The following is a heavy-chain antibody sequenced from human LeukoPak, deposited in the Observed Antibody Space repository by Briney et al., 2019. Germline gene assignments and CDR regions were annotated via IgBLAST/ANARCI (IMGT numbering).Heavy chain of an antibody. CDR1: GGSISSGGYY. J-gene: IGHJ4*02. Sequence: SQTLSLTCAVSGGSISSGGYYWSWIRQPPGKGLERIGEINHSGSTNYNPSLKSRVTISVDTSKNQFSLKLSSVTAADTAVYYCARKSSGWYYWGQGTLVTVSS. CDR2: INHSGST. D-gene: IGHD6-19*01. V-gene: IGHV4-30-2*01. CDR3: ARKSSGWYY.